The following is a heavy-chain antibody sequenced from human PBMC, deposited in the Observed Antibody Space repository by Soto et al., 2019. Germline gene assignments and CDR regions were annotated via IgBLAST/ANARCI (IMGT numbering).Heavy chain of an antibody. CDR2: ISSSSGSII. V-gene: IGHV3-48*02. D-gene: IGHD4-17*01. CDR1: GLTFSSYS. Sequence: EVQLVESGGGLVQPGGSLRLSCAASGLTFSSYSMNWVRQAPGKGLEWLSFISSSSGSIIYYTDSVKGRFTISRDNAKNSLYLQMNSLRDEDTAVYYCATDHYGSNSDALEHWGQGTLVTVSS. CDR3: ATDHYGSNSDALEH. J-gene: IGHJ4*02.